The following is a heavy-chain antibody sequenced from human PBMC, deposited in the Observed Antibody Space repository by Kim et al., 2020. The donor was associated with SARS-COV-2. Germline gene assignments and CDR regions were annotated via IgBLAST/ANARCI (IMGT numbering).Heavy chain of an antibody. Sequence: ASVKVSCKASGYTFINYVMHWVRQAPGQRLEWMGLISIGHDDTKYSQKFRGRVTITRDTTASTAYMELSSLRSEDTAVYYCPRGSGWAFDDWGQGALGTV. J-gene: IGHJ4*02. CDR1: GYTFINYV. D-gene: IGHD6-19*01. CDR2: ISIGHDDT. V-gene: IGHV1-3*04. CDR3: PRGSGWAFDD.